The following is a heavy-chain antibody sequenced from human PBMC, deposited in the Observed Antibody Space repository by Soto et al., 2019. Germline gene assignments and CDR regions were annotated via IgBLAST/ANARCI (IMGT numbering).Heavy chain of an antibody. Sequence: PGGSLSLSCAASGFTFSTYGMHWVRQAPGKGLEWVAVISYHGSNKYYADSVKGRFTISRDNSKNTLHLQMNSLRAEDTAVYYCAKDGRWFGDYYYYYMDAWGKGTTVTVSS. CDR1: GFTFSTYG. J-gene: IGHJ6*03. V-gene: IGHV3-30*18. CDR3: AKDGRWFGDYYYYYMDA. CDR2: ISYHGSNK. D-gene: IGHD3-10*01.